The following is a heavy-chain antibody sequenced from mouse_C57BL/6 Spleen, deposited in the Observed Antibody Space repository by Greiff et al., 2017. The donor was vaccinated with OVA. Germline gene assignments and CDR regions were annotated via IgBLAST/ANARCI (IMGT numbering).Heavy chain of an antibody. CDR2: ISDGGSYT. D-gene: IGHD1-1*01. CDR3: ARGGYYGSSPQAMDY. CDR1: GFTFSSYA. J-gene: IGHJ4*01. Sequence: DVMLVESGGGLVKPGGSLKLSCAASGFTFSSYAMSWVRQTPEKRLEWVATISDGGSYTYYPDNVKGRFTISRDNAKNNLYLQMSHLKSEDTAMYYCARGGYYGSSPQAMDYWGQGTSVTVSS. V-gene: IGHV5-4*03.